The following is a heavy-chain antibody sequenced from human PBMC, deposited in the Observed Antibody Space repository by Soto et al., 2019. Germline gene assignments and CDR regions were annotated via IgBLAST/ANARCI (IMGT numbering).Heavy chain of an antibody. CDR1: RFTFSSYS. CDR3: ASIPSLSTFDY. V-gene: IGHV3-21*01. Sequence: GSLRLSCAASRFTFSSYSISWVLQAPGKGLECVSSIGSSSSYIYYADSVKGRFTISRDNAKNSLYLQMNSLRAEDTAVYYCASIPSLSTFDYWGQGTLVTVSS. J-gene: IGHJ4*02. D-gene: IGHD6-6*01. CDR2: IGSSSSYI.